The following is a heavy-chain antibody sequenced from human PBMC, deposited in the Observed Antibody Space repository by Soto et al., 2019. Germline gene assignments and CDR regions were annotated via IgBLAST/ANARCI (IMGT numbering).Heavy chain of an antibody. Sequence: SVKVSCKASGGTFSSYAISWVRQAPGQGLEWIGGIIPIFGTANYAQKFQGRVTITADESTSTAYMELSSLRSEDTAVYYCARFGYYDSSGYPLDVDRWFDPWGQGTLVTVSS. J-gene: IGHJ5*02. CDR3: ARFGYYDSSGYPLDVDRWFDP. D-gene: IGHD3-22*01. V-gene: IGHV1-69*13. CDR2: IIPIFGTA. CDR1: GGTFSSYA.